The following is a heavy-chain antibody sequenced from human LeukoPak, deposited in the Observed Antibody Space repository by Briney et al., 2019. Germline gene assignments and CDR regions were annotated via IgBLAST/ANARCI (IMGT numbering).Heavy chain of an antibody. J-gene: IGHJ3*02. V-gene: IGHV3-23*01. D-gene: IGHD2-15*01. CDR1: GFTFSSYA. Sequence: SGGSLRLSCAASGFTFSSYAMSWVRQAPGKGLEWVSAISGSGGSTYYADSVKGRFTISRDNSKNTLYLQMNSLRAEDTAVYHCAKDLVVVVAAGDDAFDIWGQGTMVTVSS. CDR3: AKDLVVVVAAGDDAFDI. CDR2: ISGSGGST.